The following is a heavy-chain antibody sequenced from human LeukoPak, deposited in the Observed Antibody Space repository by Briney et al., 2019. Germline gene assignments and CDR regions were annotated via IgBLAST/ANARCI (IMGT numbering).Heavy chain of an antibody. V-gene: IGHV4-39*01. J-gene: IGHJ4*02. CDR1: GGSISSSSYY. CDR2: IYYSGST. Sequence: SETLSLTCTVSGGSISSSSYYWGWISQPPGKGLEWIGNIYYSGSTYYNPSLKSRVTISVDTSKNQFSLKLSSVTAADTAVYYCARHDYYDSSDYYYIDYWGQGTLVTVSS. CDR3: ARHDYYDSSDYYYIDY. D-gene: IGHD3-22*01.